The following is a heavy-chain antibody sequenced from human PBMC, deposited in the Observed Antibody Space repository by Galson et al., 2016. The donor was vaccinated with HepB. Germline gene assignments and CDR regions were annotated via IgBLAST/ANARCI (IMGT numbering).Heavy chain of an antibody. CDR1: GFTFSSYA. CDR2: VRGSNTGSRGRI. Sequence: SLRLPCAASGFTFSSYAISWVRPAPGKGLEWVSVVRGSNTGSRGRISYAESVKGRFTISRDNSKDTLYLQMNSLRDEDTAVYYCAKGYGMDAWGQGTTVTVSS. CDR3: AKGYGMDA. V-gene: IGHV3-23*01. J-gene: IGHJ6*02.